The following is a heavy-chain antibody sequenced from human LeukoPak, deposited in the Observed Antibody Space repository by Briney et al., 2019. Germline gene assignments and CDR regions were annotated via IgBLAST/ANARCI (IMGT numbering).Heavy chain of an antibody. J-gene: IGHJ6*03. CDR2: IMPSFGPT. CDR1: GGTFNSYP. V-gene: IGHV1-69*13. CDR3: TRDRGYCRNSDCYHYYMDV. Sequence: ASVKVSCKASGGTFNSYPINWVRQAPGLGLEWMGGIMPSFGPTNYAQKFQGRVTITADESTSTVYMDLSSLRSEDTAVYYCTRDRGYCRNSDCYHYYMDVWGGGTTVTVSS. D-gene: IGHD2-8*01.